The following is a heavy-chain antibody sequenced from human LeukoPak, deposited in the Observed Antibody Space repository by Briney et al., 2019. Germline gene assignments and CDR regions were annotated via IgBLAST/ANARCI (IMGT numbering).Heavy chain of an antibody. CDR1: GFVFSNYA. CDR2: ISGRSSHT. CDR3: GRAFPPLRTSSAGDL. V-gene: IGHV3-21*06. Sequence: GGSLRLSCAASGFVFSNYAMSWVRQAPGMGLEWIAAISGRSSHTYYGDSVKGRFSISRDNAKNLLYLQMNGLGAEDTAVYYCGRAFPPLRTSSAGDLWGQGTLVTVSS. J-gene: IGHJ4*02. D-gene: IGHD3-16*01.